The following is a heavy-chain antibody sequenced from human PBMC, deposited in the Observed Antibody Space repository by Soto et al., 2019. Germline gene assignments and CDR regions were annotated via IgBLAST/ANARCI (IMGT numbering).Heavy chain of an antibody. CDR3: AAGEVVVTAIDY. J-gene: IGHJ4*02. CDR2: INPSGGST. Sequence: GASVKVSCKASGYTFTSYYIHWVRQAPGQGLEWMGIINPSGGSTSYAQKFQGRVTMTRDTSTSTVYMELSSLRSEDTAVYYCAAGEVVVTAIDYWGQGTLVTVST. CDR1: GYTFTSYY. V-gene: IGHV1-46*01. D-gene: IGHD2-21*02.